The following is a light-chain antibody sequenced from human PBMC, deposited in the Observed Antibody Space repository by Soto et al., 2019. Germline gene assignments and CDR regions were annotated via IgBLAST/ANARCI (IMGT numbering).Light chain of an antibody. CDR3: QQYGSSSLS. CDR1: QSVSSSF. J-gene: IGKJ4*01. V-gene: IGKV3-20*01. Sequence: EIVLTQSPGTLSLSRGERATLSCRASQSVSSSFLAWYQQKPGQAPRLLIYGASRRAPGIPDTFSGSGSGTDFTLTISRLEPEDFAVYYCQQYGSSSLSFGGGTKVDIK. CDR2: GAS.